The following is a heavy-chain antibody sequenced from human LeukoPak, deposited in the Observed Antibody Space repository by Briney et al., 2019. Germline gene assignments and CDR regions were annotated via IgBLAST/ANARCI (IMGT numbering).Heavy chain of an antibody. D-gene: IGHD1-26*01. CDR3: ARGGRGSYTASYFDY. V-gene: IGHV3-66*01. Sequence: PGGSLRLSCAASGFIVSSNYMTWVRQAPGKGLEWVSLIYSGGSTYYADSVKGRLTISRANSKNTLYLQMNSMRADDTAVYYCARGGRGSYTASYFDYWVQGTLVTVSS. J-gene: IGHJ4*02. CDR1: GFIVSSNY. CDR2: IYSGGST.